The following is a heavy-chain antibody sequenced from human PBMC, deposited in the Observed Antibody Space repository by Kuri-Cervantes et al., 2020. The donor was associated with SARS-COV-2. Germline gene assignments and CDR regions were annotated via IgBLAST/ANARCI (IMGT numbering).Heavy chain of an antibody. D-gene: IGHD6-6*01. V-gene: IGHV4-34*01. CDR1: GGSFSGYY. Sequence: GSLRLPCAVYGGSFSGYYWSWIRQPPGKGLEWIGEINHSGSTNYNPSLKSRVTISVDTSKNQFSLKLSSVTAADTAVYYCASTMAARRDYWGQGTLVTVSS. CDR2: INHSGST. J-gene: IGHJ4*02. CDR3: ASTMAARRDY.